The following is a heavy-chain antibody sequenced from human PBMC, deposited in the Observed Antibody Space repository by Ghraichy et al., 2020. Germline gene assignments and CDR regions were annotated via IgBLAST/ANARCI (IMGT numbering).Heavy chain of an antibody. CDR2: ISGSGGST. CDR3: AKDLVGAITWAWFDP. CDR1: GFTFSSYA. V-gene: IGHV3-23*01. D-gene: IGHD1-26*01. Sequence: LSLTCAASGFTFSSYAMSWVRQAPGKGLEWVSAISGSGGSTYYADSVKGRFTISRDNSKNTLYLQMNSLRAEDTAVYYCAKDLVGAITWAWFDPWGQGTLVTVSS. J-gene: IGHJ5*02.